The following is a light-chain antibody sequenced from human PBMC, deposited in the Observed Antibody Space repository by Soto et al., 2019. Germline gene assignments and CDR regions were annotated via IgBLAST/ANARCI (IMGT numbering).Light chain of an antibody. CDR1: KSVSSSY. Sequence: IVLTQSLGTLSLSPGERATLSCRVSKSVSSSYLAWSQQKPGQAPRLIIYGASSRATGIPDRFSGSGSATDFTLTISILEPEDCAVYYCQQYVSSPPTVGQGTKV. V-gene: IGKV3-20*01. CDR2: GAS. J-gene: IGKJ1*01. CDR3: QQYVSSPPT.